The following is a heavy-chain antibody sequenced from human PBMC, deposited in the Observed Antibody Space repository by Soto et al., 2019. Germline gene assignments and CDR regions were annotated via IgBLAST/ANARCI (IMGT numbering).Heavy chain of an antibody. CDR3: ANGFLASGWPRFDY. J-gene: IGHJ4*02. D-gene: IGHD6-19*01. Sequence: PGGSLRLSCAASGFTFSSYAMSWVRQAPGKGLEWVSAISGSGGSTYYADSVKGRFTISRDNSKNTLYLQMNSLRAEDTAVYYCANGFLASGWPRFDYWRQGTLVTVSS. CDR2: ISGSGGST. V-gene: IGHV3-23*01. CDR1: GFTFSSYA.